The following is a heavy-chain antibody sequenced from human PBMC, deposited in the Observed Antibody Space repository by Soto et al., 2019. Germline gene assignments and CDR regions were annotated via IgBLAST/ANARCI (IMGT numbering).Heavy chain of an antibody. Sequence: PGGSLRLSCAASGFTFSSYAMSWVRQAPGKGLEWVSAISGSGGSTYYADSVKGRFTISRDNSKNTLYLQMNSLRAEDTAVYYYAKDRSAGFGEYSMGYYGMDVWGQGTTVTVSS. CDR2: ISGSGGST. J-gene: IGHJ6*02. D-gene: IGHD3-10*01. CDR1: GFTFSSYA. CDR3: AKDRSAGFGEYSMGYYGMDV. V-gene: IGHV3-23*01.